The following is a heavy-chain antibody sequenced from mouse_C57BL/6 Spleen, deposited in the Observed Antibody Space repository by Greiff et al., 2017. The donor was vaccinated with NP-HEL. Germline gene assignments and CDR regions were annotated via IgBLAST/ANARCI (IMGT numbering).Heavy chain of an antibody. J-gene: IGHJ1*03. CDR2: IDPEDGET. D-gene: IGHD1-1*01. CDR1: GFNIKDYY. CDR3: ARDPYYYGSSSGGFDV. Sequence: EVQLQQSGAELVKPGASVKLSCTASGFNIKDYYMHWVKQRTEQGLEWIGRIDPEDGETKYAPKFQDKATITADTSSNTAYLQLSSLTSEDTAVYYCARDPYYYGSSSGGFDVWGTGTTVTVSS. V-gene: IGHV14-2*01.